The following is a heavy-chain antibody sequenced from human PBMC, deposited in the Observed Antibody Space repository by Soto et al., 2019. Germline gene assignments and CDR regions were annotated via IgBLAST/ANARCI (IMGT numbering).Heavy chain of an antibody. CDR1: GYTFTSYG. J-gene: IGHJ4*01. D-gene: IGHD3-22*01. CDR3: ARVGRLSDYYDSSRFRLFDY. V-gene: IGHV1-18*04. CDR2: ISAYNGNT. Sequence: VASVKVSCKASGYTFTSYGISWVRQAPGQGLGWMGWISAYNGNTNYAQKLQGRVTMTTDTSTSTAYMELRSLRSDDTAVYYCARVGRLSDYYDSSRFRLFDYWVHGTLVTVSS.